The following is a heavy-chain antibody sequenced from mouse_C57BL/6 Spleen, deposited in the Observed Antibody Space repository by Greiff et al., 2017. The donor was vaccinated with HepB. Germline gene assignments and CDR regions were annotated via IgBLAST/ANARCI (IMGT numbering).Heavy chain of an antibody. CDR3: TVGRSCCPFDY. Sequence: EVQLQQSGGGLVQPGGSMKLSCVASGFTFSNYWMNWVRQSPEKGLEWVAQIRLKSDNYATHYAESVKGRFTISRDDSKSSVYLQMNNLRAEDTGIYYCTVGRSCCPFDYWGQGTTLTVSS. J-gene: IGHJ2*01. V-gene: IGHV6-3*01. D-gene: IGHD3-3*01. CDR2: IRLKSDNYAT. CDR1: GFTFSNYW.